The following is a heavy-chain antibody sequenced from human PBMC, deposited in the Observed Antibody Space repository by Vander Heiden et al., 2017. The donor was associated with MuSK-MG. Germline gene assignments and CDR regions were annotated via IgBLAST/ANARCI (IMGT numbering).Heavy chain of an antibody. Sequence: QITLKESGPTLVKPTQTLTLTCTFSGFSLSTSGVGVGWIRQPPGKALEWLALIYWDDDKRYSPSLKSRLTITKDTSKNQVVLTMTNMDPVDTATYYCAHCPYSSSWYGFPGFFDYWGQGTLVTVYS. CDR3: AHCPYSSSWYGFPGFFDY. J-gene: IGHJ4*02. V-gene: IGHV2-5*02. CDR1: GFSLSTSGVG. CDR2: IYWDDDK. D-gene: IGHD6-13*01.